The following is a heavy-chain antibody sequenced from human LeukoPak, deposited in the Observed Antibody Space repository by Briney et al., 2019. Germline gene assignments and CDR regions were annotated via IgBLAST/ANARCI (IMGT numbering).Heavy chain of an antibody. V-gene: IGHV3-23*01. J-gene: IGHJ6*02. CDR2: MNNGPGAT. CDR1: GFSFSTSP. Sequence: GGSLRLSCAAFGFSFSTSPMSWVRQPPGKGLEWVSAMNNGPGATFYRDSVRGRFTISRDDSKSTLYLQMNSLRAEDTGTYYCAKTHYDLLDVWGQGTTVTVSS. CDR3: AKTHYDLLDV. D-gene: IGHD5-12*01.